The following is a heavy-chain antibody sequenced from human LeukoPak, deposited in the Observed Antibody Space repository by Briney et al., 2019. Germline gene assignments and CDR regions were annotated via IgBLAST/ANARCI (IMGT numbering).Heavy chain of an antibody. V-gene: IGHV4-4*07. Sequence: SETLSLTCNVSGVSISSYYWSWIRQPAGKGLEWIGRIHTSGSTNYNPSLKSRVTISVDTSKNQFSLKLSSVTAADTAVYYCARPRAGYCSGGSCYLLHWGQGTLVTVSS. CDR2: IHTSGST. J-gene: IGHJ4*02. CDR3: ARPRAGYCSGGSCYLLH. CDR1: GVSISSYY. D-gene: IGHD2-15*01.